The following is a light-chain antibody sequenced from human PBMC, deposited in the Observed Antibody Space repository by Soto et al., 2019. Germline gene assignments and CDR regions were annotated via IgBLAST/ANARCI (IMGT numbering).Light chain of an antibody. CDR3: QTWDTGIVV. Sequence: QLVLTQSPSASASLGASVKLTCTLSSGHGNYVIAWHQQQPEKGPRYLMKVKSDGSHNKGDGIPDRFSGSSSGAERYLAISSLQSEDVADYYCQTWDTGIVVFGGGTKLTVL. V-gene: IGLV4-69*01. J-gene: IGLJ2*01. CDR2: VKSDGSH. CDR1: SGHGNYV.